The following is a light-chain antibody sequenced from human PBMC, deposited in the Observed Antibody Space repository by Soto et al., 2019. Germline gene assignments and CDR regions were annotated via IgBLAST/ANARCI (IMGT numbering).Light chain of an antibody. CDR2: GAS. CDR3: QQYNNWPRT. CDR1: QSVSSN. J-gene: IGKJ1*01. V-gene: IGKV3-15*01. Sequence: EVVMTQSPATLSVSPGERATLSCRASQSVSSNLAWYQHKPGQAPRLLIYGASTRATGIPARFSGSGSGTDFTLTISSLQSEDFAVYYCQQYNNWPRTFGQGTKVDI.